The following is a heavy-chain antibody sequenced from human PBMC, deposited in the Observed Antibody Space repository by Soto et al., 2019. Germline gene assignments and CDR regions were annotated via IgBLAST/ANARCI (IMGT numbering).Heavy chain of an antibody. CDR2: INPSGGST. V-gene: IGHV1-46*01. CDR3: ARGGSVAVETDGFEF. CDR1: GYTFTSFY. J-gene: IGHJ4*02. Sequence: ASVKVSCKPSGYTFTSFYMQWVRQAPGQGLEWVGRINPSGGSTGYAQKFQGRVTMTRDTSTSTVYMELSSLRSEYTAVYFCARGGSVAVETDGFEFWGQGXLVTVSS. D-gene: IGHD2-21*02.